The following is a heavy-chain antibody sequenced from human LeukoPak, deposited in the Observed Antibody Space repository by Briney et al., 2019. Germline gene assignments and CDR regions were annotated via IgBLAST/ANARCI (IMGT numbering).Heavy chain of an antibody. CDR3: AIPIREYSYGYRDY. Sequence: EGSLRLSCAASGFTFSSYAMSWVRQAPGKGLEWVSGISGSGGSTYYADSVKGRFTISRDNSKNTLYVQMNSLRAEDTAVYYCAIPIREYSYGYRDYWGQGTLVTVSS. V-gene: IGHV3-23*01. CDR2: ISGSGGST. D-gene: IGHD5-18*01. J-gene: IGHJ4*02. CDR1: GFTFSSYA.